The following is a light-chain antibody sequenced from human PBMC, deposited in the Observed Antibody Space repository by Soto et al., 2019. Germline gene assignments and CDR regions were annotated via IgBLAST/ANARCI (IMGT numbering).Light chain of an antibody. Sequence: TQSPSTLSASVGDRVTITCRASQSVSSYLAWYQQKPGQAPRLLIYDASNRATGIPARFSGSGSGTDFTITISSLEPEDFAVYYCQQRSNWPPYTFGQGTKLEIK. CDR2: DAS. CDR3: QQRSNWPPYT. V-gene: IGKV3-11*01. CDR1: QSVSSY. J-gene: IGKJ2*01.